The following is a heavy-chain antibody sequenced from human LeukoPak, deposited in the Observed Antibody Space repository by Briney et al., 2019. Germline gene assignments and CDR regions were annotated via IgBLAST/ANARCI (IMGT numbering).Heavy chain of an antibody. CDR1: GSTFSSYA. CDR3: ASQGIVVVPAAMGQTGYFDY. CDR2: ISGSGGST. J-gene: IGHJ4*02. Sequence: GGSLRLSCAASGSTFSSYAMSWVRQAPGKGLEWVSAISGSGGSTYYADSVKGRFTISRDNSKNTLYLQMNSLRAEDTAVYYCASQGIVVVPAAMGQTGYFDYWGQGTLVTVSS. V-gene: IGHV3-23*01. D-gene: IGHD2-2*01.